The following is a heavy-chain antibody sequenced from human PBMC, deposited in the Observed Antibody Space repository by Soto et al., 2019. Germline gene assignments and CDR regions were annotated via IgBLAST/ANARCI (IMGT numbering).Heavy chain of an antibody. J-gene: IGHJ4*02. CDR3: ATRRPTGYYNY. CDR2: ISSSSSDT. V-gene: IGHV3-11*05. Sequence: QVQLVESGGDLVKPGGSLRLSCAASGFPFSDYYMSWIRQAPGKGLEWVSSISSSSSDTNYAQSVKGRFTISRDNAKNSLHLQPNSLRAEDPAVYYCATRRPTGYYNYWGQGTLVTVSA. CDR1: GFPFSDYY. D-gene: IGHD3-9*01.